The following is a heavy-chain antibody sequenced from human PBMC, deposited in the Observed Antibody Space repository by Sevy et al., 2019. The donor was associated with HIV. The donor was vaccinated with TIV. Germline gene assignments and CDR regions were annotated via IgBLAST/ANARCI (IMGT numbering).Heavy chain of an antibody. CDR3: TKNTAAAGVGGFDY. V-gene: IGHV3-30*02. D-gene: IGHD6-13*01. J-gene: IGHJ4*02. CDR2: IWYDGTDT. CDR1: GFIFSDYG. Sequence: GGSLRLSCTASGFIFSDYGMHWVRQAPGKGLDWVAFIWYDGTDTYYADSVKGRFTISRDNSEKKLFLQMNSLRPEDTALYYCTKNTAAAGVGGFDYWGRGTMVTVS.